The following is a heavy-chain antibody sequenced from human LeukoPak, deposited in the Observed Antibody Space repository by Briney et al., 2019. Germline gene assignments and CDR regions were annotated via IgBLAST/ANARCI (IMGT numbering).Heavy chain of an antibody. Sequence: PGGSLRLSCAASGFTFSDYYMSWIRQAPGKGLEWVSAISGSGGSTYYADSVKGRFTISRDNSKNTLYLQMNSLRAEDTAVYYCAKDFVKQWLAPYFDYWSQGTLVTVSS. V-gene: IGHV3-23*01. CDR3: AKDFVKQWLAPYFDY. J-gene: IGHJ4*02. CDR1: GFTFSDYY. CDR2: ISGSGGST. D-gene: IGHD6-19*01.